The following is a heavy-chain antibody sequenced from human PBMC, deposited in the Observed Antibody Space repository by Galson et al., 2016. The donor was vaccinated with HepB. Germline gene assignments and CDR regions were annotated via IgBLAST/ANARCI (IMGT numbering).Heavy chain of an antibody. CDR3: VKDKRLQYEFVSPYY. V-gene: IGHV3-9*01. D-gene: IGHD3-3*01. CDR1: GFYFDDYA. Sequence: SLRLSCAASGFYFDDYAMHWVRQLPGKGLEWVSGINWNSGNTGYAASVKGRFTISRDNAKKSLYLQMNSLRPEDTALYYCVKDKRLQYEFVSPYYWGLETLVTVSS. CDR2: INWNSGNT. J-gene: IGHJ4*02.